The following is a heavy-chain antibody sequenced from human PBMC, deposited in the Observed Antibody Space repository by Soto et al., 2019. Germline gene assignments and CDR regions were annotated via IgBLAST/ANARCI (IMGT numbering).Heavy chain of an antibody. J-gene: IGHJ4*02. V-gene: IGHV4-59*01. D-gene: IGHD2-15*01. CDR2: IYYSGST. Sequence: SETLSLTCTVSGGSISSYYWSWIRQPPGKGLEWIGYIYYSGSTNYNPSHKSRVTISVDTSKNQFSLKLSSVTAADTAVYYCAREAYCSGGSCYGSDYWGQGTLVTVSS. CDR3: AREAYCSGGSCYGSDY. CDR1: GGSISSYY.